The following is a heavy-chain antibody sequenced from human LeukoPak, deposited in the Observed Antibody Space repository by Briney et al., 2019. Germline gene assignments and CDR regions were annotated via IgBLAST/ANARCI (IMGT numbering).Heavy chain of an antibody. D-gene: IGHD2-15*01. Sequence: PGGSLRLSCAASGFTFSNYAMHWVRQAPGKGLEWVAVISYEGSNKFYADSVKGRFTISRDNSKNTLFLQMNSPRAEDPAVYYCAKAPVTTCSGAYCYPFDYWGQGTLVTVSS. V-gene: IGHV3-30-3*02. CDR3: AKAPVTTCSGAYCYPFDY. CDR2: ISYEGSNK. J-gene: IGHJ4*02. CDR1: GFTFSNYA.